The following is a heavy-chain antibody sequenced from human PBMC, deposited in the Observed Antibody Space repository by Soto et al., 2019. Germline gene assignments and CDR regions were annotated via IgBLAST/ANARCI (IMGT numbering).Heavy chain of an antibody. CDR3: ARGGYSSSFFDY. J-gene: IGHJ4*02. CDR1: GDTFSSYA. CDR2: IIPIFGTA. Sequence: ASVKVSCKASGDTFSSYAISWVRQAPGQGLEWMGGIIPIFGTANYAQKFQGRVTITADESTSTAYMELSSLRSEDTAVYYCARGGYSSSFFDYWGQGTPVTVSS. D-gene: IGHD6-13*01. V-gene: IGHV1-69*13.